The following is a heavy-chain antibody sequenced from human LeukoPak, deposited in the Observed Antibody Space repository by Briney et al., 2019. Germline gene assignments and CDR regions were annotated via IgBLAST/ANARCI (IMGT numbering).Heavy chain of an antibody. D-gene: IGHD6-13*01. CDR3: ARDRRQLVTFDY. Sequence: ASETLSLTCAVSDYSISSGYYWGWLRQPPGKGLEWIGSIFQSGNTYYNPSLKGRVTISVDTSENRFSLKLTSVTATDTAVYYCARDRRQLVTFDYWGQGTLVTVSS. CDR2: IFQSGNT. J-gene: IGHJ4*02. CDR1: DYSISSGYY. V-gene: IGHV4-38-2*02.